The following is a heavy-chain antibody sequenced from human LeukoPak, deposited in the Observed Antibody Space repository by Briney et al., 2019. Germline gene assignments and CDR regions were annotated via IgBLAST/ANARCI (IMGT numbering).Heavy chain of an antibody. CDR2: IYSGGST. J-gene: IGHJ4*02. CDR3: ARGDLWFGGLSR. Sequence: SGGSLRLTCAASGFTVSSNYMSWVRQAPGKGLEWVSVIYSGGSTYYADSVKGRFTISRDNSKNTLYLQMNSLRAEDTAVYYCARGDLWFGGLSRWGQGTLVTVSS. D-gene: IGHD3-10*01. CDR1: GFTVSSNY. V-gene: IGHV3-66*01.